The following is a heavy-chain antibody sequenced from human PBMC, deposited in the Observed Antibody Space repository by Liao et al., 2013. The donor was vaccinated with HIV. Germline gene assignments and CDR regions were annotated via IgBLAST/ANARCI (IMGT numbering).Heavy chain of an antibody. CDR3: ARSSAWSPFDS. CDR2: IAFDAKI. D-gene: IGHD6-19*01. J-gene: IGHJ5*01. Sequence: QLQLQESGPGLVKPSETVSLSCTVSSASIRRDYWSWIRQPPGRRLEWIGFIAFDAKINYNPSLAGRVSISRDTSKNQFFLELTSVTAADTAVYYCARSSAWSPFDSWGRGTLVTVS. V-gene: IGHV4-59*01. CDR1: SASIRRDY.